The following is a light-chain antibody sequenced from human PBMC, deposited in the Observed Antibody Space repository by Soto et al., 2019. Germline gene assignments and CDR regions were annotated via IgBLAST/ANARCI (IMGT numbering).Light chain of an antibody. CDR2: EVT. Sequence: QSALTQPASVSGSPGQSITISCTGTSGDIGSYTYVSWYQQYPGKAPKLLISEVTNRPSGVSNRFSGSKSGNTGSLTISGLQAEDEAHYYCSSYTTNSPPVVFGGGTKLTVL. CDR3: SSYTTNSPPVV. CDR1: SGDIGSYTY. J-gene: IGLJ2*01. V-gene: IGLV2-14*01.